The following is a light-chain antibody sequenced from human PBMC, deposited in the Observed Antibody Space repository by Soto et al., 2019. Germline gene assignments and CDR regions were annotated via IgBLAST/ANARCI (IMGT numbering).Light chain of an antibody. CDR3: QQYNTYAT. CDR1: QNIRNL. J-gene: IGKJ5*01. V-gene: IGKV1-5*01. CDR2: DAS. Sequence: DSQLTQSDSTLSAAVGDSVTINCRASQNIRNLLAWYQQKPGKAPKPLIYDASTLKTGVPSRFSGSGSGSEFNFTITGLQPDDFATYFCQQYNTYATFGQGTRLEIK.